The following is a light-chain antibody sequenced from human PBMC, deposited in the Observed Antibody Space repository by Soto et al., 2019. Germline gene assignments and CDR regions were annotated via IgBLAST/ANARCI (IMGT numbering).Light chain of an antibody. V-gene: IGKV3-11*01. CDR3: QQYGSAPFT. Sequence: EIVLTQSPATLSLSPGERATLSCRASQSVSSYLAWYQQKPGQAPRLLIYDASNRATGIPARFSGSGSGTESTLTISSLEPEDFAVYYCQQYGSAPFTFGGGTKVEIK. CDR2: DAS. J-gene: IGKJ4*01. CDR1: QSVSSY.